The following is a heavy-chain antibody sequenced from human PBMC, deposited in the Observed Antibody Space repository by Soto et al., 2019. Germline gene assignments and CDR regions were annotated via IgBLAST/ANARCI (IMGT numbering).Heavy chain of an antibody. CDR1: GFTFTSYA. D-gene: IGHD1-26*01. CDR3: AAYWEPPSGAINY. J-gene: IGHJ4*02. CDR2: ISAGGDNT. Sequence: HPGGSLRLSCAASGFTFTSYAMNWVRQTPTKGLEWVSAISAGGDNTYYRDSVRGRFTISRDNSRNTLYLQMNSLTAEDTAVYYCAAYWEPPSGAINYWGQGTLVTVYS. V-gene: IGHV3-23*01.